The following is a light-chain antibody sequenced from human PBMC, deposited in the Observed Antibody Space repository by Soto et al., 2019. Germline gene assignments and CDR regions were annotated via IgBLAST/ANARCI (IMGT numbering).Light chain of an antibody. J-gene: IGKJ5*01. V-gene: IGKV1-39*01. CDR1: ETISPF. CDR2: AAF. Sequence: DIQLTQSQSSLSASLPDRVTMXCLLSETISPFFNWFQDKPGKAPKVLKSAAFRLQSGVPPRFSGSGSGTDFTLTINSLRPEDFASYYCQQSYSSSPITFGPGTRLEI. CDR3: QQSYSSSPIT.